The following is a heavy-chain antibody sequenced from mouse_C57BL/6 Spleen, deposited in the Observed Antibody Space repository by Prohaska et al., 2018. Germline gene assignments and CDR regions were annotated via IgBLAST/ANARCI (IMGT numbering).Heavy chain of an antibody. CDR2: IRLKSDNYAT. J-gene: IGHJ1*03. CDR1: GFTFSNYW. CDR3: TGPLCLVTD. D-gene: IGHD2-13*01. V-gene: IGHV6-3*01. Sequence: EVMLEAPGGGLVQPGGSMKLSCVSSGFTFSNYWMNWVRKSPAKGLEWVTQIRLKSDNYATHYAESEKGRFTISRDDSKSSIYRKMNNLRAEDSGMYYCTGPLCLVTDWRTGTTVTVSS.